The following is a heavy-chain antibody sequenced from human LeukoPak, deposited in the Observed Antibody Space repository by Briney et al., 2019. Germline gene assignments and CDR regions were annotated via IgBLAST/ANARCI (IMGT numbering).Heavy chain of an antibody. Sequence: SETLSLTCTVSGGSISSGGYYWSWIRQHPGKGLEWIGYIYYSGSTNYNPSLKSRVTISVDTSKNQFSLKLSSVTAADTAVYYCARRIAARRDYYYYGMDVWGQGTTVTVSS. CDR2: IYYSGST. CDR1: GGSISSGGYY. J-gene: IGHJ6*02. CDR3: ARRIAARRDYYYYGMDV. D-gene: IGHD6-6*01. V-gene: IGHV4-61*08.